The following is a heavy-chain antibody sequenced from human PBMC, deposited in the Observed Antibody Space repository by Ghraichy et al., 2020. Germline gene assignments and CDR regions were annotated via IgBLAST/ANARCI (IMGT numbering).Heavy chain of an antibody. D-gene: IGHD4-17*01. CDR3: ASEHWGGDYAIYGMDV. Sequence: ASVKVSCKASGYTFTSYDINWVRQATGQGLEWMGWMNPNSGNTGYAQKFQGRVTMTRNTSISTAYMELSSLRSEDTAVYYCASEHWGGDYAIYGMDVWGQGTTVTVSS. V-gene: IGHV1-8*01. CDR1: GYTFTSYD. CDR2: MNPNSGNT. J-gene: IGHJ6*02.